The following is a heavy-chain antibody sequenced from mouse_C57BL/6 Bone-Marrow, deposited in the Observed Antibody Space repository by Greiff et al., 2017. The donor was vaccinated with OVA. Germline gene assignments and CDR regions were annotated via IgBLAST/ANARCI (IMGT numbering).Heavy chain of an antibody. CDR1: GFTFSDFY. Sequence: EVKLMESGGGLVQSGRSLRLSCATSGFTFSDFYMEWVRQAPGKGLEWIAASRNKANDYTTEYSASVKGRFIVSRDTSQSILYLQMNALRAEDTAIYYCARDAGTGWYFDVWGTGTTVTVSS. D-gene: IGHD3-3*01. V-gene: IGHV7-1*01. J-gene: IGHJ1*03. CDR2: SRNKANDYTT. CDR3: ARDAGTGWYFDV.